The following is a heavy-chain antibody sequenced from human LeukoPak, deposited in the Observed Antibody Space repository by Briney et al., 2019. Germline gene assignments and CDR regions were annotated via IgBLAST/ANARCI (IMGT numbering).Heavy chain of an antibody. CDR1: GGSVSDYY. D-gene: IGHD2-2*01. CDR2: IRTSGST. J-gene: IGHJ3*02. V-gene: IGHV4-4*09. CDR3: ARPHSSTDFYAFDI. Sequence: PSETLSLTCTFYGGSVSDYYWSWIRQPPGTGLEWIGYIRTSGSTNYSPSLASRVTMSVDTSKNQISLKLRSVTAADTAVYYCARPHSSTDFYAFDIWGQGTMVTVSS.